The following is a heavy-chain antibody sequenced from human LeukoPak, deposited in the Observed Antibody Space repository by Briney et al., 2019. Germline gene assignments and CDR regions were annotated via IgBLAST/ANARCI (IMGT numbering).Heavy chain of an antibody. J-gene: IGHJ4*02. CDR1: GFSFSDYA. CDR3: ARGAPPDY. CDR2: ISYDGSNK. Sequence: GGSLRLSCEASGFSFSDYAMCWVRQAPGTGLEWVAAISYDGSNKYYADSVKGRFTVPRDNSKSALDLQMNNLRPEDTAVYFCARGAPPDYWGQGTLVTVSS. V-gene: IGHV3-30-3*01.